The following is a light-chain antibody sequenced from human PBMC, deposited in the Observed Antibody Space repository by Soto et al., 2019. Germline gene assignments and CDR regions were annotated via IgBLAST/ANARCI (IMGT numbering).Light chain of an antibody. J-gene: IGKJ1*01. V-gene: IGKV3-20*01. CDR2: DAS. CDR1: QGVSSNY. Sequence: EAVLTQSPGTLSLSPGERATLSCRASQGVSSNYLAWYQQKPGQAPRLLIFDASTRATGIPDRFSGSGSGTDFTLTTSRLEPEDFAVYYCQQYGGSPPQTFGQGTKVEIK. CDR3: QQYGGSPPQT.